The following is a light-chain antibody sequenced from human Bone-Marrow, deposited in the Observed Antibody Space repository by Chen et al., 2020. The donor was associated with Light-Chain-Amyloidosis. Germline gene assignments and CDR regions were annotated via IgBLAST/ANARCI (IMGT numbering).Light chain of an antibody. CDR2: DDS. V-gene: IGLV3-21*02. CDR3: QVWERSSDRPV. CDR1: NIGSTR. J-gene: IGLJ3*02. Sequence: SYVLTQPSSVSVAPGQTATIACGGNNIGSTRVHWYQQTPGQAPLLVVYDDSDRPSGIPERLSGSNSGNAATLTISGVEAGDEADWYGQVWERSSDRPVFGGGTKLTVL.